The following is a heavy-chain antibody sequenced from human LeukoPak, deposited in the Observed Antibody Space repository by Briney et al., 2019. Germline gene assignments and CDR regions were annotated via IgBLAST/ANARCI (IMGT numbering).Heavy chain of an antibody. D-gene: IGHD3-10*01. CDR3: ARSGGSGSPGLFDI. J-gene: IGHJ3*02. CDR1: GGSISSYY. V-gene: IGHV4-59*01. Sequence: PSETLSLTCTVSGGSISSYYWSWIRQPPGKGLEWIGYIYYSGSTNYNPSLKSRVTISVDTSKNQLSLKLSSVTAADTAVYYCARSGGSGSPGLFDIWGQGTMVTVSS. CDR2: IYYSGST.